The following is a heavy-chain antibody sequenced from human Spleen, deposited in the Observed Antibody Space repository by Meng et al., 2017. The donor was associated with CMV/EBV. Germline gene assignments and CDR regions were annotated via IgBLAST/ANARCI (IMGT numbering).Heavy chain of an antibody. Sequence: GGSLRLSCAASGFLFSSYEMNWVRQAPGKGLEWVSYISSSGSVKYYADSVKGRFTISRDNAKNSLYLQMNSLRDEDTAVYYCARAYDFWSGYAALGPGRRDVWGQGTTVTVSS. CDR3: ARAYDFWSGYAALGPGRRDV. CDR1: GFLFSSYE. D-gene: IGHD3-3*01. J-gene: IGHJ6*02. CDR2: ISSSGSVK. V-gene: IGHV3-48*03.